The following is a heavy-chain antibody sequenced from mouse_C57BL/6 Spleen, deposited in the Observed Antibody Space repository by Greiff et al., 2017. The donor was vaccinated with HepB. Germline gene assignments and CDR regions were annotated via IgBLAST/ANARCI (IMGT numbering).Heavy chain of an antibody. CDR1: GFNIKNTY. D-gene: IGHD2-3*01. CDR3: DRMDGYYSYYFDY. Sequence: VQLQQSVAELVRPGASVKLSCTASGFNIKNTYMHWVKQRPEQGLEWIGRIDPANGNTKYAPKFQGKATMTADKSSNTAYLQLSSLTSEDTAIYCGDRMDGYYSYYFDYWGQGTTLTVSS. V-gene: IGHV14-3*01. J-gene: IGHJ2*01. CDR2: IDPANGNT.